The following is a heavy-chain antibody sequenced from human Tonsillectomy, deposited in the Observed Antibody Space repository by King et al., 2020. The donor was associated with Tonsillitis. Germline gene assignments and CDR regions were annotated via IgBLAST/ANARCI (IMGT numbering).Heavy chain of an antibody. CDR1: GFTFSSYS. J-gene: IGHJ4*02. CDR3: ARGSVVQRTLDY. V-gene: IGHV3-21*01. Sequence: VQLVESGGGLVKPGGSLRLSCAASGFTFSSYSMNWVRQAPGKGLEWVSFITSSSNYIYYADSVKGRFTISRDNAKNSLYLQRNSLRAEDTAVYYCARGSVVQRTLDYSGQGTLVTVSS. CDR2: ITSSSNYI. D-gene: IGHD1-1*01.